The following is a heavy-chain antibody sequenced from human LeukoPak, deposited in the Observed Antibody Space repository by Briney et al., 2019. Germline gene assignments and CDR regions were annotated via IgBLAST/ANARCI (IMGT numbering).Heavy chain of an antibody. V-gene: IGHV5-51*01. CDR1: GYNFTSYW. CDR3: ARGPREYYFDY. J-gene: IGHJ4*02. Sequence: GESLQISCKGSGYNFTSYWIAWVRQLPGKGLEWMGIIYPGDSDTRYSPSFQGQVTISADKSITTAYLQWSSLKASDTAIYYCARGPREYYFDYWGQGTLVTVSS. CDR2: IYPGDSDT.